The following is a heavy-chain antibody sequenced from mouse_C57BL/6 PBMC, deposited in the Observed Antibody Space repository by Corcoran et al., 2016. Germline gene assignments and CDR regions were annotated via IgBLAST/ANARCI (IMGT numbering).Heavy chain of an antibody. Sequence: EVQLQQSGPELVKPGASVKISCKASGYTFTDYYMNWVKQSHGKSLEWIGDINPNNGGTSYNQKFKGKATLTVDKSSSTAYMELRSLTSEDSAVYYCARRIWVSAMDYWGQGTSVTVSS. J-gene: IGHJ4*01. CDR3: ARRIWVSAMDY. CDR2: INPNNGGT. V-gene: IGHV1-26*01. D-gene: IGHD1-1*02. CDR1: GYTFTDYY.